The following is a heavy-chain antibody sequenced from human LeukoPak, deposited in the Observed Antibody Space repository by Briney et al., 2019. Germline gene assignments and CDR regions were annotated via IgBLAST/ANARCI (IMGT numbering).Heavy chain of an antibody. CDR3: ARHGYGSGSYYNAWFDP. CDR2: INHSGST. D-gene: IGHD3-10*01. J-gene: IGHJ5*02. Sequence: SETLSLTCAVYGGSFSGYYWSWIRQPPGKGLEWIGEINHSGSTNYNPSLKSRVTISVDTSKNQFSLKLSSVTAADTAVYYCARHGYGSGSYYNAWFDPWGQGTLVTVSS. CDR1: GGSFSGYY. V-gene: IGHV4-34*01.